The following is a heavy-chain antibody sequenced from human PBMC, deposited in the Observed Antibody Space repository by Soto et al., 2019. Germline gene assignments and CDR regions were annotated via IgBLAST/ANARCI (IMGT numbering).Heavy chain of an antibody. CDR2: ISYDGSNK. CDR3: ASLGIAAAGYYFDS. D-gene: IGHD6-13*01. Sequence: GGSLRLSCAASGFTFSSYAMHWVRQAPGKGQEWVAVISYDGSNKYYADSVKGRFTISRDNSKNTLYLQMNSLRAEDTAVYFCASLGIAAAGYYFDSWGQGTLVTVSS. V-gene: IGHV3-30-3*01. CDR1: GFTFSSYA. J-gene: IGHJ4*02.